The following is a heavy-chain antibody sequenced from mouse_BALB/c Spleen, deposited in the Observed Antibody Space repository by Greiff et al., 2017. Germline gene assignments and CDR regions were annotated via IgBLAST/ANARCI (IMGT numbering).Heavy chain of an antibody. V-gene: IGHV5-6-3*01. CDR1: GFTFTSYG. D-gene: IGHD2-1*01. CDR3: AREGNYYYAMDY. CDR2: INSNGGST. Sequence: DVQLVESGGGLVQPGGSLKLSCAASGFTFTSYGMSWVRQTPDKRLELVAIINSNGGSTYYPDSVKGRFTISRDNAKNTLYLQMSSLKSEDTAMYYCAREGNYYYAMDYWGQGTSVTVSS. J-gene: IGHJ4*01.